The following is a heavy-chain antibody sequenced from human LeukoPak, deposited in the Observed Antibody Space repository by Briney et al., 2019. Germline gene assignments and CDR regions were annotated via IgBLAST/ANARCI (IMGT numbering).Heavy chain of an antibody. J-gene: IGHJ4*02. CDR3: ARGPNYVWGSYRYFDY. V-gene: IGHV4-30-4*01. D-gene: IGHD3-16*02. Sequence: KPSETLSLTWTVSGGSISSGDYYWSWIRQPPGKGLEWIGYIYYSGSTYYNPSLKSRVTISVDTSKNQFSLKLSSVTAADTAVYYCARGPNYVWGSYRYFDYWGQGILVTVSS. CDR1: GGSISSGDYY. CDR2: IYYSGST.